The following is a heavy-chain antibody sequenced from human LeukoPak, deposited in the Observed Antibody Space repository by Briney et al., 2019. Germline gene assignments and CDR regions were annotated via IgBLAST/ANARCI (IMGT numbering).Heavy chain of an antibody. CDR2: ISGSGGST. V-gene: IGHV3-23*01. D-gene: IGHD2-2*01. J-gene: IGHJ3*02. CDR1: GFTFSSYA. CDR3: AKEYDIVVVPAAPLRAFDI. Sequence: GGSLRLSCAASGFTFSSYAMSWVRQAPGKRLEWVSAISGSGGSTYYADSVKGRFTISRDNSKNTLYLQMNSLRAEDTAVYYCAKEYDIVVVPAAPLRAFDIWGQGTMVTVSS.